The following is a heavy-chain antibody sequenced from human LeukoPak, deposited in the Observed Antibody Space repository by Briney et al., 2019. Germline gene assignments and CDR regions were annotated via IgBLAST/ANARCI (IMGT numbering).Heavy chain of an antibody. Sequence: PGGSLRLSCAASGFTLSSHAMSWVRQAPGKGLEWVSAISGSGGSTYYADSVKGRFTISRDKSKNTMYLQMNSLRAEDTAVYYCAKGLAVAGHFDYWGQGTLVTVSS. V-gene: IGHV3-23*01. J-gene: IGHJ4*02. D-gene: IGHD6-19*01. CDR3: AKGLAVAGHFDY. CDR1: GFTLSSHA. CDR2: ISGSGGST.